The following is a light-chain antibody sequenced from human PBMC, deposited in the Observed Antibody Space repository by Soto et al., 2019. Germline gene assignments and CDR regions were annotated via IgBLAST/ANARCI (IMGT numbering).Light chain of an antibody. J-gene: IGKJ1*01. Sequence: EIVMTQSPATLSVSPGERATLSCRASQSVSSNLAWYQHTPGQAPRLLIYGASTRATGIPARFSGSGSGTEFTLTISRLQSKGFAVYFCQQYNFRWTFGQGPKVEMK. CDR2: GAS. V-gene: IGKV3-15*01. CDR1: QSVSSN. CDR3: QQYNFRWT.